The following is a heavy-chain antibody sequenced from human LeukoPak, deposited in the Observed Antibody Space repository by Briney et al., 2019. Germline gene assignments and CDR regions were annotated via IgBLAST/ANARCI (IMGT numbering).Heavy chain of an antibody. CDR3: ARDPPYYDSSGRDDAFDI. CDR1: GGSISSGGYY. Sequence: SETLSLTCTVSGGSISSGGYYWSWIRQHPGKGLEWIGYIYYSGSTYYNPSLKSRVTISVDTSKNQFSLKLSSVTAADTAVYYCARDPPYYDSSGRDDAFDIWGQGTMVTVSS. V-gene: IGHV4-31*03. D-gene: IGHD3-22*01. CDR2: IYYSGST. J-gene: IGHJ3*02.